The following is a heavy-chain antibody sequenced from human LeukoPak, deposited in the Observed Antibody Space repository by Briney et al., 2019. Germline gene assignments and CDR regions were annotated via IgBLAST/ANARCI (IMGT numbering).Heavy chain of an antibody. CDR3: ARGYCSSTSRHYYYGMDV. CDR2: INPNSGGT. J-gene: IGHJ6*02. V-gene: IGHV1-2*02. CDR1: GYTFTGYY. D-gene: IGHD2-2*01. Sequence: ASVKVSCKASGYTFTGYYMHWVRQAPGQGLEWMGWINPNSGGTNYAQKFQGRVTMTRDTSISTAYMELSRLRSDDTAVYYCARGYCSSTSRHYYYGMDVWGQGTTVTVSS.